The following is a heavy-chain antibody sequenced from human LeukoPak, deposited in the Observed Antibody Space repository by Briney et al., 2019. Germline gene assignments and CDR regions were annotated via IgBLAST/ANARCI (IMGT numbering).Heavy chain of an antibody. V-gene: IGHV1-18*04. CDR3: ARDRGGEQWLPHFDY. J-gene: IGHJ4*02. CDR2: ISAYNGNT. D-gene: IGHD6-19*01. CDR1: GYTFTSYG. Sequence: ASVKVSCKASGYTFTSYGISWMRQPPGQGLEWMGWISAYNGNTNYAQKLQGRVTMTTDTSTSTAYMELRSLRSDDTAVYYCARDRGGEQWLPHFDYWGQGTLVTVSS.